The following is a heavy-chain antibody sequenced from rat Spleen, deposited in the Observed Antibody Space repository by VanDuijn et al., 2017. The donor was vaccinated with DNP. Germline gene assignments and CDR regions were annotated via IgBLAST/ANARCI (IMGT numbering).Heavy chain of an antibody. Sequence: EVQLVESGGGLVQPGRSMKLSCAASGFTFTDFFMNWIRQPAGKAPEWLGFIRNKANGYTTEYSPSVKGRFTISRDNTQNMLYLQMNTLRAEDTANYYCVLLGRVAYWGQGTLVTVSS. CDR1: GFTFTDFF. V-gene: IGHV7-7*01. D-gene: IGHD5-1*01. CDR2: IRNKANGYTT. J-gene: IGHJ3*01. CDR3: VLLGRVAY.